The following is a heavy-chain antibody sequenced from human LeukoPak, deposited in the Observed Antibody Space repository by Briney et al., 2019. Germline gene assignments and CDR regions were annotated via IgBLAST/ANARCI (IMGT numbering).Heavy chain of an antibody. V-gene: IGHV4-34*01. D-gene: IGHD6-6*01. Sequence: SETLSLTCAVYGGSFSGYYWSWIRQPPGKGLEWIGEINHSGSTNYNPSLKSQVTISVDTSKNQFSLKLSSVTAADTAVYYCARGRGRSSSSLGYWGQGTLVTVSS. CDR2: INHSGST. CDR1: GGSFSGYY. CDR3: ARGRGRSSSSLGY. J-gene: IGHJ4*02.